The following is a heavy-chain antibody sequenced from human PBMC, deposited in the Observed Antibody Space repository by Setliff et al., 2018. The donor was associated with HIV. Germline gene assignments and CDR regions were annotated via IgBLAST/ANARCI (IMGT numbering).Heavy chain of an antibody. D-gene: IGHD2-21*01. V-gene: IGHV3-23*01. Sequence: GGSLRLSCAASGFTFTYHAMTWVRQAPGKGLEWVAGISGSGDSTYYAESVKGRFIISRDNSKDTLSLQLNNVRAEDTAVYYCAKHFLLWSNAFHIWGQGTMVTVSS. J-gene: IGHJ3*02. CDR3: AKHFLLWSNAFHI. CDR2: ISGSGDST. CDR1: GFTFTYHA.